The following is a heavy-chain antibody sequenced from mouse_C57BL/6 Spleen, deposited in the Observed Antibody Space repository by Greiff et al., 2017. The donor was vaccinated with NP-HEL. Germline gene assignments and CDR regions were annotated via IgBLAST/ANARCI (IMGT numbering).Heavy chain of an antibody. CDR3: ARGVLRYRGYFDV. CDR1: GYTFTSYW. J-gene: IGHJ1*03. CDR2: IDPSDSYT. Sequence: QVQLKQPGAELVRPGTSVKLSCKASGYTFTSYWMHWVKQRPGQGLEWIGVIDPSDSYTNYNQKFKGKATLTVDTSSSTAYMQLSSLTSEDSAVYYCARGVLRYRGYFDVWGTGTTVTVSS. V-gene: IGHV1-59*01. D-gene: IGHD1-1*01.